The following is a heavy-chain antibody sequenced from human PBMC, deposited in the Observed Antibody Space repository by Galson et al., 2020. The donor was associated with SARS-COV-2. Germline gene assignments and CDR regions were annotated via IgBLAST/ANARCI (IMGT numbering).Heavy chain of an antibody. D-gene: IGHD2-15*01. J-gene: IGHJ5*02. Sequence: SETLSLTCAVSGGSISSGGYSWSWIRQPPGKGLEWIGYIYHSGSTYYNPSLKSRVTISVDRSKNQFSLKLSSVTAADTAVYYCARESRYCSGGSCYVWFDPWGQGTLVTVSS. V-gene: IGHV4-30-2*01. CDR1: GGSISSGGYS. CDR3: ARESRYCSGGSCYVWFDP. CDR2: IYHSGST.